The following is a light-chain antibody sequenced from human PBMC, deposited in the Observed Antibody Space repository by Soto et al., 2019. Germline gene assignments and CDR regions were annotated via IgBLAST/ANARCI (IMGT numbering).Light chain of an antibody. CDR1: QSVSNN. Sequence: EIVLTQSPGTLSLSPGERATLSCRASQSVSNNYLAWYQQKPGQAPRLLIYGASTRATGIPARFSGSGSGTEFTLTISSLQSEDFAVYYCQQYNNWPQTLGQGTK. CDR3: QQYNNWPQT. CDR2: GAS. J-gene: IGKJ1*01. V-gene: IGKV3-15*01.